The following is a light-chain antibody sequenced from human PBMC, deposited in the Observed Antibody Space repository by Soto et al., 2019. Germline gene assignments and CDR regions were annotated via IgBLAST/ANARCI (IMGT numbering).Light chain of an antibody. J-gene: IGKJ2*01. V-gene: IGKV3-15*01. CDR2: GAS. CDR1: QSVSSN. Sequence: EIVMTQSPATLSVSPGERATLSCRASQSVSSNLAWYQQKPGQAPRLLMYGASTRATGIPARFSGSGSGTEFTLTISSLQSEDFAVYYCQQYNNRPPMYTFGQGTKLEIK. CDR3: QQYNNRPPMYT.